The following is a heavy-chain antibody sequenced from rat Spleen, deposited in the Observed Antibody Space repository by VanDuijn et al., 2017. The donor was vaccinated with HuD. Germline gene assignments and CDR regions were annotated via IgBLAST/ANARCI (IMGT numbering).Heavy chain of an antibody. Sequence: EVQLVESGGGLVQPGRSLKLSCAASGFTFSNYGMAWVRQAPTKGLEWVATISYDGSSTYYRDSVKGRFTISRDNAKSTLSLQMDSLRSEDTATYYCARRHYGYTDYFDYWGQGVMVPVSS. V-gene: IGHV5-29*01. CDR3: ARRHYGYTDYFDY. CDR2: ISYDGSST. CDR1: GFTFSNYG. J-gene: IGHJ2*01. D-gene: IGHD1-11*01.